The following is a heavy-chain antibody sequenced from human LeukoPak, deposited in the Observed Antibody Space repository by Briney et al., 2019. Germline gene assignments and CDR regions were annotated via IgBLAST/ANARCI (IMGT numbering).Heavy chain of an antibody. CDR3: AKQAYDSPRTDFDY. Sequence: GGSLRLSCAASGLTFSRYAMSWVRQAPGKGPEWVSGVSTSGGSTYYADSVKGRFTISRDNSENTLHLQMNSLRAEDTAIYYCAKQAYDSPRTDFDYWGQGTLVTVSS. V-gene: IGHV3-23*01. D-gene: IGHD3-22*01. J-gene: IGHJ4*02. CDR1: GLTFSRYA. CDR2: VSTSGGST.